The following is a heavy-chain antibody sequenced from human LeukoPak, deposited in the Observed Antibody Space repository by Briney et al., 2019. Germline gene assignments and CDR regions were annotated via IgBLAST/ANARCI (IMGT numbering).Heavy chain of an antibody. CDR2: VYTDGNI. V-gene: IGHV3-53*01. J-gene: IGHJ4*02. D-gene: IGHD1-26*01. CDR3: AKDPGRWEPNY. CDR1: GFTVSGNY. Sequence: GGSLRLSCTASGFTVSGNYMNWVRQAPGKGLEWVSVVYTDGNIYYADSVKGRFTISKDNSKKTVDLLMNSVRAEDTALYYCAKDPGRWEPNYWGQGTLVTVSS.